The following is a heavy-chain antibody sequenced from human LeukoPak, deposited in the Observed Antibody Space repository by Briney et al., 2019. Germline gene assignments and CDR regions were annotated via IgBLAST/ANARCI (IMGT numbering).Heavy chain of an antibody. CDR3: VKDNPLDY. V-gene: IGHV3-30*02. CDR2: IRYDGSNK. CDR1: GFTFSSYS. Sequence: GGSLRLSCAASGFTFSSYSMNWVRQAPGKGLEWVAFIRYDGSNKLYADSVKGRFTISRDNSKNTLYLHINSLGAEDTAVYYCVKDNPLDYWGQGTLVIVSS. D-gene: IGHD1-14*01. J-gene: IGHJ4*02.